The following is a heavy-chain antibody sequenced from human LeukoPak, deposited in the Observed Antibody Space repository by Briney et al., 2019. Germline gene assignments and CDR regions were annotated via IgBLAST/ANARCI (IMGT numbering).Heavy chain of an antibody. D-gene: IGHD2-21*02. CDR2: IYCSGTT. Sequence: SETLSLTCNVSGGSISSTSYCWGWIRQPPGKGLEWIVTIYCSGTTYYNPSLKSRVTISVDTSKNQFSLRLSSVTAADTAVYYCARDFGPYCGGACFPFDYWGQGTLVTVSS. CDR1: GGSISSTSYC. V-gene: IGHV4-39*07. J-gene: IGHJ4*02. CDR3: ARDFGPYCGGACFPFDY.